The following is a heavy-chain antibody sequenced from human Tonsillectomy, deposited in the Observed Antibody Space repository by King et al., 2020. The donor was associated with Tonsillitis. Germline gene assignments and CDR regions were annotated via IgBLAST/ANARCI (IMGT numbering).Heavy chain of an antibody. Sequence: VQLVEAGTEVKKPGESLRISCEGSGYSFTSYWISWVRQMPGKGLERMGRIDTSDSYTIYSPSFQGHVTISTDKSMSTAYLQWGSLKASDSAMYYCARLRFGDFLTAFDIWGQGKMVTVSS. J-gene: IGHJ3*02. D-gene: IGHD3-10*01. CDR2: IDTSDSYT. V-gene: IGHV5-10-1*03. CDR1: GYSFTSYW. CDR3: ARLRFGDFLTAFDI.